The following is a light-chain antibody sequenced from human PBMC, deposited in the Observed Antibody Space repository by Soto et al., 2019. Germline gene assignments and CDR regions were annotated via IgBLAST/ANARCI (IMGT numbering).Light chain of an antibody. CDR3: SSYTSSSSYV. V-gene: IGLV2-14*01. CDR2: QVS. Sequence: SVLTQPASVSGSPGQSITISCTGTSSDVGGYNYVSWYQQHQGKAPKLMIYQVSNRPSGVSNRFPGSKSGHTAYLTISGLQAEDEADYYCSSYTSSSSYVFGTGTKGTVL. CDR1: SSDVGGYNY. J-gene: IGLJ1*01.